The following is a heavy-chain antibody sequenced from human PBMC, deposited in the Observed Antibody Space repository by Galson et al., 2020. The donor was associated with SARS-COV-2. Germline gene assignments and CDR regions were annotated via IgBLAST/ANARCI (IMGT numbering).Heavy chain of an antibody. J-gene: IGHJ6*02. CDR2: ISGSGGST. CDR3: AKGRSSTYYYYGMDV. V-gene: IGHV3-23*01. Sequence: GESLKISCAASGFTFSTYGMSWVRQAPGKGLEWVSAISGSGGSTYYADSVKGRFTISRDNSKNTLYLQMNSLRAEDTAVYYCAKGRSSTYYYYGMDVWGQGTTVTVSS. D-gene: IGHD6-6*01. CDR1: GFTFSTYG.